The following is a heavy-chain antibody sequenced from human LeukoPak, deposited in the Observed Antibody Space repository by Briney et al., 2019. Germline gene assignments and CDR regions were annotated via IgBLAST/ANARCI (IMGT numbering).Heavy chain of an antibody. D-gene: IGHD3-9*01. CDR1: GGSISTSPYY. Sequence: SETLSLTCSVSGGSISTSPYYWGWIRQPPRKGLEWIGDIYYSGNTYYNPSLKSRVTISVDTSKNQVSLKVTSVTAADTALYYCARRRTYDILTGYPQYYFDYLGQGALVTVSS. CDR3: ARRRTYDILTGYPQYYFDY. CDR2: IYYSGNT. J-gene: IGHJ4*02. V-gene: IGHV4-39*01.